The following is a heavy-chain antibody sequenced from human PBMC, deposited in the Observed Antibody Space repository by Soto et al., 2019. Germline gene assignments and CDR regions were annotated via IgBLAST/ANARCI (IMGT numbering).Heavy chain of an antibody. CDR3: GRSITYYYDSSGYYFDY. J-gene: IGHJ4*02. CDR2: IYYSGST. D-gene: IGHD3-22*01. CDR1: GGSISSYY. Sequence: SETLSLTCTVSGGSISSYYWSWIRQPPGKGLEWIGYIYYSGSTNYNPSLKSRVTISVDTSKNQFSLKLSSVTAADTAVYYCGRSITYYYDSSGYYFDYWGQGTLVTVSS. V-gene: IGHV4-59*01.